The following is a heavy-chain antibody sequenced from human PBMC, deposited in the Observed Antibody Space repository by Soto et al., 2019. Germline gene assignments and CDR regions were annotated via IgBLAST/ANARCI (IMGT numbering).Heavy chain of an antibody. D-gene: IGHD3-10*01. CDR1: GYTFSSYV. CDR2: ISGGNGYT. CDR3: ARGDVRYYGSGSSSFDA. J-gene: IGHJ5*02. Sequence: GASVKVSCKTSGYTFSSYVVNWVRQAPGQSLEWLGWISGGNGYTKYSQSFQGRVTITRDTSATTAYLELSSLTSEDTAVYYCARGDVRYYGSGSSSFDAWGQGTQVTVAS. V-gene: IGHV1-3*01.